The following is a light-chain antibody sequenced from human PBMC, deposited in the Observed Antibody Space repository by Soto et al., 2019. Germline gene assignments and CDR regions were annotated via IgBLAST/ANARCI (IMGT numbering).Light chain of an antibody. Sequence: QSALTQPASVSGSPGQSITISCTGATSDVGGYNYVSWHQQQPGKAPKLMIYEVSNRPSGVSNRFSGSKSGNTASLTISGLQAEDEADYYCSSYTSSSTVFGTGTKLTVL. CDR3: SSYTSSSTV. V-gene: IGLV2-14*01. CDR2: EVS. J-gene: IGLJ1*01. CDR1: TSDVGGYNY.